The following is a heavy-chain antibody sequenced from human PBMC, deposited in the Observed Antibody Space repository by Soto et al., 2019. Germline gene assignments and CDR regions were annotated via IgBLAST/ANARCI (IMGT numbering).Heavy chain of an antibody. D-gene: IGHD1-20*01. CDR1: GGSISTYY. V-gene: IGHV4-59*01. CDR3: AREVGGYNWSHHDFDI. Sequence: SETLSLTCTVSGGSISTYYWSWIRQPPGKGLEWIGYIYHSGSTNYNPSLKSRVTISVDTSKNQFSLNLSSVTAADTAVYYCAREVGGYNWSHHDFDISGQGTMV. CDR2: IYHSGST. J-gene: IGHJ3*02.